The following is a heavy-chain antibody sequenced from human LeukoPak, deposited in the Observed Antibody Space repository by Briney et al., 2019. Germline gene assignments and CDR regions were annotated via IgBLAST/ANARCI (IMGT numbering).Heavy chain of an antibody. CDR2: INPNSGGT. D-gene: IGHD5-24*01. J-gene: IGHJ4*02. Sequence: GASVKVSCKASGYTFTGYYMNWVRQAPGQGLEWMGWINPNSGGTNYAQKFQGRVTMTRDTSISTAYMELSRLRSDDTAVYYCARDFGDGYNAYYFDYWGQGTLSPSPQ. CDR3: ARDFGDGYNAYYFDY. CDR1: GYTFTGYY. V-gene: IGHV1-2*02.